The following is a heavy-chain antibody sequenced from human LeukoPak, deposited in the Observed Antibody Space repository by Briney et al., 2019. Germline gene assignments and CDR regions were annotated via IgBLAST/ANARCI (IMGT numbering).Heavy chain of an antibody. CDR3: AREVRAPYGDYADY. CDR2: IYTSGST. D-gene: IGHD4-17*01. J-gene: IGHJ4*02. CDR1: GGSISSYY. V-gene: IGHV4-4*07. Sequence: SETLSLTCTVSGGSISSYYWSWIRQPAGKGLEWIGRIYTSGSTNYSPSLKSRVTISVDKSKNQFSLKLSSVTAADTAVYYCAREVRAPYGDYADYWGEGTLVTVSS.